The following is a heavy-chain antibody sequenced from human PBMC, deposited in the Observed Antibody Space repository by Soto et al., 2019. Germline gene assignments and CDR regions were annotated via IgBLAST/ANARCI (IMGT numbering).Heavy chain of an antibody. V-gene: IGHV3-30-3*01. D-gene: IGHD6-19*01. Sequence: PGGSLRLSCAASGFTFSNSAMHWVRQAPGKGLEWVAIISYDGSYIRYADSVKGRFTISRDNSKNTLSLQMNSLGTEDTDVYYCARSKDSGWLIGYWGQGTLVTVSS. CDR2: ISYDGSYI. CDR1: GFTFSNSA. CDR3: ARSKDSGWLIGY. J-gene: IGHJ4*02.